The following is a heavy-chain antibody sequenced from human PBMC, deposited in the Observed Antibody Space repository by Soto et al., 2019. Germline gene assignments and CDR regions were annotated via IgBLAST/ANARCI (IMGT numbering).Heavy chain of an antibody. CDR2: INWNGENI. D-gene: IGHD3-10*01. Sequence: PWGSLRLSCAAAGFTFDDYAMHWVRQAPGKGLEWVSSINWNGENIFYADSVKGRFTVSRDNAKNSLSLQMNSLRLEDTAFYYCTKGRGAAPAAANDYWGQGTLVTVSS. CDR3: TKGRGAAPAAANDY. J-gene: IGHJ4*02. CDR1: GFTFDDYA. V-gene: IGHV3-9*01.